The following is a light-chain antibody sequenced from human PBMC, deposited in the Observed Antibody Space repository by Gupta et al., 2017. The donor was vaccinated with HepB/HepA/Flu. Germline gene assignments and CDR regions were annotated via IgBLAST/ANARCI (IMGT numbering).Light chain of an antibody. J-gene: IGKJ1*01. CDR1: RNILYNTNKKNY. CDR3: QQYYGAPWT. V-gene: IGKV4-1*01. CDR2: WAS. Sequence: DIVMTQSPDSLRVSLGGRATINCTSSRNILYNTNKKNYLLWYQQKPGQPPRLLIYWASIRDSGVPERFRGSGSGTDFTLTSSSLQAEDVAVYYCQQYYGAPWTFGQGTKVEIK.